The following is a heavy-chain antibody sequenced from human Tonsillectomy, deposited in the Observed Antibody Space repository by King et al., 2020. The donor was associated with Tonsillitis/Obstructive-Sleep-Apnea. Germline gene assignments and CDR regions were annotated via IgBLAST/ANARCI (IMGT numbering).Heavy chain of an antibody. Sequence: QLVQSGAEVKKPGASVKVSCKASGYTFTGYYMYWVRQAPGQGLECMGWINPNSGDTSYAQNFQGRVTMTRDTSITTAYMELSRLRSDDTAVYYCARVLRFLEWKYYYLDVWGQGTTVTVSS. J-gene: IGHJ6*02. D-gene: IGHD3-3*01. V-gene: IGHV1-2*02. CDR2: INPNSGDT. CDR1: GYTFTGYY. CDR3: ARVLRFLEWKYYYLDV.